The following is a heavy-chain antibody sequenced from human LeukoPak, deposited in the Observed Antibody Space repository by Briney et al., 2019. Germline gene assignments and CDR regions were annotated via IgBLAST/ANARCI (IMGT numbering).Heavy chain of an antibody. V-gene: IGHV3-21*01. Sequence: GGSLRLSCAASGFTFSSYTMNWVRQAPGKGLEWVSSISTSSSYIYYADSVKGRFTISRDNAKSSLYLQMNSLRAEDTAVYYCARDRGFGHAFDIWGQGTMVTVSS. CDR2: ISTSSSYI. CDR1: GFTFSSYT. J-gene: IGHJ3*02. D-gene: IGHD3-10*01. CDR3: ARDRGFGHAFDI.